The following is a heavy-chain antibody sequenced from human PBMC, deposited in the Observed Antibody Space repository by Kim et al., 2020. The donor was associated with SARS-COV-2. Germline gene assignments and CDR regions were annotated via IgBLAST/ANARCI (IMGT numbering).Heavy chain of an antibody. Sequence: GGSLRLSCAASGFSFSDSDMNWVRQAPEKGLEWVSFISSNDDTVYYADSVRGRFTISRDNAKKSLYLQMNNLRVEDTAVYYCATAAYGAGWPDCWGEGTLVTVSA. V-gene: IGHV3-48*03. CDR3: ATAAYGAGWPDC. J-gene: IGHJ4*02. D-gene: IGHD2-21*01. CDR1: GFSFSDSD. CDR2: ISSNDDTV.